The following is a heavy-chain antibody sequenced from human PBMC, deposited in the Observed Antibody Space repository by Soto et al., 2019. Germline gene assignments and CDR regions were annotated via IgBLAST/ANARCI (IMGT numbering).Heavy chain of an antibody. Sequence: ASVKVSCKASGGTFSSYAISWVRQAPGQGLEWMGGIIPIFGTANYAQKFQGRVPITADESTSTAYKELSSPRSEDTAVYYCAGDAPYSSSFYGMDVWGQGXTVTVYS. CDR1: GGTFSSYA. CDR2: IIPIFGTA. J-gene: IGHJ6*02. D-gene: IGHD6-6*01. CDR3: AGDAPYSSSFYGMDV. V-gene: IGHV1-69*13.